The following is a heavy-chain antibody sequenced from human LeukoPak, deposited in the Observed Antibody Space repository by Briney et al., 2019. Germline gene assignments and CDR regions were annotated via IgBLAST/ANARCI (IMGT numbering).Heavy chain of an antibody. D-gene: IGHD6-19*01. CDR1: GYTFTSYA. V-gene: IGHV1-3*01. Sequence: ASVKLSCTAYGYTFTSYAMHWVRQAPGQRLEWMGWINAGNGNTKYSQKFQGRVTITRDTSASTAYMELSSLRSEDTAVYYCARRSAVAATPLFFDYWGQGTLVTVSS. CDR2: INAGNGNT. J-gene: IGHJ4*02. CDR3: ARRSAVAATPLFFDY.